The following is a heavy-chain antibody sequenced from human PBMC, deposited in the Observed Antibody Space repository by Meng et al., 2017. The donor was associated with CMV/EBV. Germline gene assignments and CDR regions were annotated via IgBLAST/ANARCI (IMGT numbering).Heavy chain of an antibody. J-gene: IGHJ4*02. D-gene: IGHD1-26*01. V-gene: IGHV3-53*01. Sequence: GGSLRLSCAASGFTVSSNYMSWVRQAPGKGLEWVSVIYSGGSTYYADSVKGRFTISRDNSKNTLYLQMNSLRAEDTAVYYCARNPGGSYPGDFYDYWGQGTLVTVSS. CDR3: ARNPGGSYPGDFYDY. CDR1: GFTVSSNY. CDR2: IYSGGST.